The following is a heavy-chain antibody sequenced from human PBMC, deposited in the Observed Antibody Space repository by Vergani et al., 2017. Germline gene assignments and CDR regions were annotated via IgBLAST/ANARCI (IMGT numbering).Heavy chain of an antibody. CDR3: ARVRQYDILTGYN. Sequence: VQLVESGGGVVQPGRSLRLSCAASGFTFSSYGMHWVRQAPGKGLEWVSSISSSSSYIYYADSVKGRFTISRDNAKNSLYLQMNSLRAEDTAVYYCARVRQYDILTGYNWGQGTLVTVSA. CDR1: GFTFSSYG. CDR2: ISSSSSYI. D-gene: IGHD3-9*01. V-gene: IGHV3-21*01. J-gene: IGHJ4*02.